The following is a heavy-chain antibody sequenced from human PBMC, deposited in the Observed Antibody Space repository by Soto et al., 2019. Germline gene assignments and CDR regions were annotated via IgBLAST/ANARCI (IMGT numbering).Heavy chain of an antibody. CDR1: CGSIISGGYY. D-gene: IGHD3-16*02. CDR3: ARVDRRLGELSLDY. CDR2: IYYSGST. Sequence: PSETLSLTCTFSCGSIISGGYYWSWIRQHPGKGLEWIGYIYYSGSTYYNPSLKSRVTISVDTSKNQFSLKVSSVTAADTAVYYCARVDRRLGELSLDYWGQGTLVTVSS. J-gene: IGHJ4*02. V-gene: IGHV4-31*03.